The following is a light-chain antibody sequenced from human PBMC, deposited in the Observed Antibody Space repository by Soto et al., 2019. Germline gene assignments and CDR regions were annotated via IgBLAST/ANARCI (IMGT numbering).Light chain of an antibody. J-gene: IGKJ1*01. CDR2: GAS. V-gene: IGKV3-15*01. CDR1: QSVSSN. Sequence: EIVLTHSPGTLSLSPGERATLCCRASQSVSSNLAWYQQKPGQATRLLIDGASTRATGIPARFSGSGSGTEFTLTLRSLQSEDFAVYYCQQYNNWHPWTFGQGTKVDIK. CDR3: QQYNNWHPWT.